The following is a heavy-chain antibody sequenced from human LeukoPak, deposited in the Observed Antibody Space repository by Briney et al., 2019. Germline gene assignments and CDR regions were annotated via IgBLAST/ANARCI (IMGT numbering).Heavy chain of an antibody. V-gene: IGHV3-11*04. CDR1: GFTFSDYY. CDR3: ARDKAPAVPDI. D-gene: IGHD6-13*01. J-gene: IGHJ3*02. CDR2: ISGSGSTM. Sequence: NPGGSLRLSCAASGFTFSDYYMSWIRQAPGKGLEWVSYISGSGSTMYYADFVKGRFTISRDNAKNSLYLQLNSLRAEDTAVYYCARDKAPAVPDIWGLGTMVTVSS.